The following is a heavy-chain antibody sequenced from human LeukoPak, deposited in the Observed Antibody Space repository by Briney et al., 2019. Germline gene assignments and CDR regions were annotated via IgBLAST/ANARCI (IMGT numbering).Heavy chain of an antibody. Sequence: SETLSLTCAVYGGSFSGYYWSWIRQPPGKGLEWIGEINHSGSTNYNPSLKSRVTISVDTSKNQFSLKLSSVAAADTAVYYCAREKWQTVDYWGQGTLVTVSS. D-gene: IGHD5-12*01. J-gene: IGHJ4*02. CDR3: AREKWQTVDY. CDR2: INHSGST. V-gene: IGHV4-34*01. CDR1: GGSFSGYY.